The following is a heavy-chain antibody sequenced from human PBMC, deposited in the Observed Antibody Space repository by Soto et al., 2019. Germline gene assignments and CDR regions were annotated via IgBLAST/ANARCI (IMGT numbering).Heavy chain of an antibody. V-gene: IGHV3-21*01. Sequence: EVQVVESGGGLVKPGGSLRLSCAASGFTFSEYSFLWVRQAPGKGLEWLSFIANGDNHIFYSDSVKGRFTISRDNAKNSVYFPLNSLRADDSAVYYCARENGHCTDACNRGAFDIWGQGTMVTVSS. CDR3: ARENGHCTDACNRGAFDI. D-gene: IGHD2-2*01. CDR2: IANGDNHI. CDR1: GFTFSEYS. J-gene: IGHJ3*02.